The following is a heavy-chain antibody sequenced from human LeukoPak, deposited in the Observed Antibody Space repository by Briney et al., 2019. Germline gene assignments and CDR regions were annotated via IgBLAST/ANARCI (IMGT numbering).Heavy chain of an antibody. D-gene: IGHD5-24*01. V-gene: IGHV3-30*02. Sequence: GGSLRLSCAASGFTFSSYGMHWVRQAPGKGLEWVAFIRHDGSNKYYADSVKGRFTISRDNSKNTLYLQMNSLRAEDTAVYYCARGREMATITGPWFVWGQGTLVTVSS. CDR1: GFTFSSYG. CDR2: IRHDGSNK. J-gene: IGHJ4*02. CDR3: ARGREMATITGPWFV.